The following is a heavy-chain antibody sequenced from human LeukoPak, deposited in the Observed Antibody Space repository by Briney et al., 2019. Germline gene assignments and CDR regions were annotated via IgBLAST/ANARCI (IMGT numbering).Heavy chain of an antibody. Sequence: PSETLTLTCTVSGGSISSYYWSWIRQPPGKGLEWIGYIYYSGSTNYNPSLKSRVTISVDTSKNQFSLKLSSMTAADTAVYYCARGADGYNYPDAFDIWGQGTMVTVSS. CDR1: GGSISSYY. CDR2: IYYSGST. V-gene: IGHV4-59*01. D-gene: IGHD5-24*01. J-gene: IGHJ3*02. CDR3: ARGADGYNYPDAFDI.